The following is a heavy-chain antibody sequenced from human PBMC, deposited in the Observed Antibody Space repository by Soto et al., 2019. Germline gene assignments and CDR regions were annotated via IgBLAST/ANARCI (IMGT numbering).Heavy chain of an antibody. J-gene: IGHJ4*02. CDR1: GYGFTTYG. D-gene: IGHD3-10*01. CDR3: ARGRYGAY. CDR2: ISAHNGNT. V-gene: IGHV1-18*01. Sequence: QVHLVQSGAEVKKPGASVKVSCKGSGYGFTTYGITWVRQAPGQGLEWMAWISAHNGNTDYAQNLQGRVTVTRDTSTSTAYMELRSLRSDDTAVYYCARGRYGAYWGQGALVTVSS.